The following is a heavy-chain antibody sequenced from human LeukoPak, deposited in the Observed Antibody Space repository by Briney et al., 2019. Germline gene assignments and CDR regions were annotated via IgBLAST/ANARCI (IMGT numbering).Heavy chain of an antibody. CDR3: ARGGYYNTSGYHYVQGFDP. Sequence: ASVKVSCKASGYTFTHYYIHWVRQAPGQGLEWMGWIHPNSGVTNSAQKLQGRVTMTRDTSITTVNMELNRLRSDDTAVYYCARGGYYNTSGYHYVQGFDPWDQGTLVTVSS. J-gene: IGHJ5*02. CDR1: GYTFTHYY. CDR2: IHPNSGVT. V-gene: IGHV1-2*02. D-gene: IGHD3-22*01.